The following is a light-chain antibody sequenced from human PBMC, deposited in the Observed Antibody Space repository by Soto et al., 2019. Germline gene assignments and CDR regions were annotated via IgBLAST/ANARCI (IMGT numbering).Light chain of an antibody. CDR3: QQYGSSPLT. V-gene: IGKV3-20*01. CDR1: QSVSSSY. CDR2: GAS. J-gene: IGKJ4*01. Sequence: EIVLTQSPGTLSLSPGERATLSCRASQSVSSSYLAWYQQKPGQAPRLLIYGASSRATGIPDRFSGSGSGTDITLTISRLEPEEFAVYYYQQYGSSPLTFGGGTKVEIK.